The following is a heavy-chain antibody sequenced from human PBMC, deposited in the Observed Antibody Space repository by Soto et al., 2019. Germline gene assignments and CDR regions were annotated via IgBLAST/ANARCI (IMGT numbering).Heavy chain of an antibody. CDR3: AKDKPGTTSFDY. CDR2: ISDRGDTT. CDR1: GFTVSNDP. V-gene: IGHV3-23*01. Sequence: GFLSISWAVSGFTVSNDPMSLVRPAPGKGLEWVSAISDRGDTTHYADSVKGRFTISRDTSKNTLYLQMNTLRAEDTAVYYCAKDKPGTTSFDYWGRGTPVTVSS. D-gene: IGHD1-1*01. J-gene: IGHJ4*02.